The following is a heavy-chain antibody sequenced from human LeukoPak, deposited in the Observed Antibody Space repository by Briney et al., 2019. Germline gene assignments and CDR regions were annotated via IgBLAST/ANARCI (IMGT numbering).Heavy chain of an antibody. CDR2: INSKGDSI. J-gene: IGHJ4*02. Sequence: PGGSQRLSCAASGFTFSSYAMSWVRQAPGKGLEWVSAINSKGDSIYYADSVKGRFTISRDNSKSTLYLQMNGLRAEDTAVYYCAKFFHLNYYDSSGQPDYWGQGTLVTVSS. CDR1: GFTFSSYA. D-gene: IGHD3-22*01. V-gene: IGHV3-23*01. CDR3: AKFFHLNYYDSSGQPDY.